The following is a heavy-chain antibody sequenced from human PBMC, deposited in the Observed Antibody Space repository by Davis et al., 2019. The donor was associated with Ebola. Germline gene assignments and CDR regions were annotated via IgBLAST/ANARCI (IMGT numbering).Heavy chain of an antibody. J-gene: IGHJ1*01. CDR3: ASPRSAYYDLWSGLYT. D-gene: IGHD3-3*01. CDR2: ISYHGTNQ. CDR1: GFTFSSYG. Sequence: GESLKISCAASGFTFSSYGMHWVRQAPGKGLEWVAVISYHGTNQYYADSVKGRFTVSRDDSKRTLYLQLRSLRREDTAVYFCASPRSAYYDLWSGLYTWGQGAQVTVSS. V-gene: IGHV3-30*03.